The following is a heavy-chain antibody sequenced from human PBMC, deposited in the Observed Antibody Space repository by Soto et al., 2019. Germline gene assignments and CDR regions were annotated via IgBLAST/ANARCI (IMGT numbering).Heavy chain of an antibody. J-gene: IGHJ4*02. D-gene: IGHD2-15*01. CDR3: ARRAGSYYFDP. CDR1: GYTFTSYD. Sequence: ASVEVSCKASGYTFTSYDINWVRQATGQGLEWMGYMSPNSGYTVYAQKFQGRLTMTGNTSISTAYMELTNLRSEDTAVYYCARRAGSYYFDPWGQGTLVTVSS. V-gene: IGHV1-8*01. CDR2: MSPNSGYT.